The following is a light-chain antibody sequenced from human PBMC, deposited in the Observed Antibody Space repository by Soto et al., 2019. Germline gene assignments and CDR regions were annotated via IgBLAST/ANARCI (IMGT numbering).Light chain of an antibody. CDR2: GDS. CDR1: SSNIGACYY. V-gene: IGLV1-40*01. J-gene: IGLJ2*01. Sequence: QSVLTQPPSVSGAPGQRVTISCTGSSSNIGACYYVYWYQQHPGTAPTLLIYGDSNRPSGVPDRFSGSKSGTSASLAISGLPAEDDADYYCRSYVSSLRDEVFGAGTQLTVL. CDR3: RSYVSSLRDEV.